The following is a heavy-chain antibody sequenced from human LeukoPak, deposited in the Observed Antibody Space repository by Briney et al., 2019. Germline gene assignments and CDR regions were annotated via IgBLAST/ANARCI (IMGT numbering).Heavy chain of an antibody. CDR3: ARAPGGDY. CDR2: INAGNGNT. CDR1: GYTFTNYA. Sequence: GASVKVSCKASGYTFTNYAIHWVRQAPGQSLEWMGWINAGNGNTKYSQKFQGRVTITRDTSASTVHMEVSSLRSEDTAVYYCARAPGGDYWGQGTLVTVSS. D-gene: IGHD3-16*01. V-gene: IGHV1-3*01. J-gene: IGHJ4*02.